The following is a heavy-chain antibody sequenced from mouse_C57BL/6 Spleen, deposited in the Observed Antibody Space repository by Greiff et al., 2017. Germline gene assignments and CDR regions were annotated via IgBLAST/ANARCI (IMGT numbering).Heavy chain of an antibody. J-gene: IGHJ3*01. Sequence: QVQLKESGPELVKPGASVKISCKASGYAFSSSWMNWVKQRPGKGLEWIGRIYPGDGDTKYNGKFKGKATLTADKSSSTAYMQLSSLTSEDSAVYFCASPRSYDGYPSWFAYWGQGTLVTVSA. CDR2: IYPGDGDT. CDR3: ASPRSYDGYPSWFAY. V-gene: IGHV1-82*01. CDR1: GYAFSSSW. D-gene: IGHD2-3*01.